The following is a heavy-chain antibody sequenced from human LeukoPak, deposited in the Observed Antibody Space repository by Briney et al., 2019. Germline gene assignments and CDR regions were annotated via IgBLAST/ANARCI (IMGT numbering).Heavy chain of an antibody. CDR2: INHSGST. Sequence: KASETLSLTCAVYGGSFSGYYWSWIRQPPGKGLEWIGEINHSGSTNYNPSLKSRVTISVDTSKNQFSLKLSSVTAADTAVYYCATGGGGNGGGDYWGQGTLVTVSS. D-gene: IGHD2-15*01. CDR1: GGSFSGYY. CDR3: ATGGGGNGGGDY. J-gene: IGHJ4*02. V-gene: IGHV4-34*01.